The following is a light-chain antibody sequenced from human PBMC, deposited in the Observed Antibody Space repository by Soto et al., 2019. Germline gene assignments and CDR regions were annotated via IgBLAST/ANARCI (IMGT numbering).Light chain of an antibody. V-gene: IGKV3-11*01. CDR1: QSVSSY. J-gene: IGKJ1*01. CDR3: QQRNSWPRS. Sequence: EIVLTQSPATLSLSPGERATLSCRASQSVSSYLAWYQQKPGQAPRLLIYDASNRASGIPARFSGSGSGTDFTLTINSLEHEDFAVYYCQQRNSWPRSFGQGTKVEIK. CDR2: DAS.